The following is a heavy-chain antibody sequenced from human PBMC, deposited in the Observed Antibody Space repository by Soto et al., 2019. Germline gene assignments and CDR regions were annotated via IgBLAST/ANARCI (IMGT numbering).Heavy chain of an antibody. CDR1: GLSVSNYW. V-gene: IGHV3-74*01. D-gene: IGHD3-16*01. CDR2: INSDDTSS. Sequence: EVQLMESGGGLVQPGGSLRLSCAASGLSVSNYWMHWVRQTPGKGLVWVSRINSDDTSSSYAASVKGRFTISRDNAQNPLYLQMNCIRAEDTVVYVCARGGRWGNHYQFDYWGQGTLATVSS. J-gene: IGHJ4*02. CDR3: ARGGRWGNHYQFDY.